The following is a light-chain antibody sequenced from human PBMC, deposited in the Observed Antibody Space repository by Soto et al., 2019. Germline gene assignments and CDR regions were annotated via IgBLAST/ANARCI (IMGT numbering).Light chain of an antibody. J-gene: IGLJ1*01. CDR1: RSDVGGYNY. Sequence: QSVLTXPASVYGSPGQSITISSTGTRSDVGGYNYVSWYQQHPGKAPNLMIYEVSNRPSGVSNRFSGSKSGNTASLTISGLQAEDEADYYCSSYTSSSTYVFGTGTKVTVL. CDR2: EVS. V-gene: IGLV2-14*01. CDR3: SSYTSSSTYV.